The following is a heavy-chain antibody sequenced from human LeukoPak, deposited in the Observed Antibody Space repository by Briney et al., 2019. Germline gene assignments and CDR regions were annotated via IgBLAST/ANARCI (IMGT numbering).Heavy chain of an antibody. Sequence: SETLSLTCAVYGGSFSGYYWSWIRQPPGKGLEWIGEINHSGSTNYNPSLKSRVTISVDTSKNQFSLKLSSVTAADTAVYYCARGPYGSSWYYYYYYYMDVWGKGTTVTVSS. CDR3: ARGPYGSSWYYYYYYYMDV. J-gene: IGHJ6*03. D-gene: IGHD6-13*01. V-gene: IGHV4-34*01. CDR1: GGSFSGYY. CDR2: INHSGST.